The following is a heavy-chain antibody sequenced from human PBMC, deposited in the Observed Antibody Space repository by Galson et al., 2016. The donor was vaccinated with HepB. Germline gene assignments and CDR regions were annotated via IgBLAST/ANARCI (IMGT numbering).Heavy chain of an antibody. Sequence: SLRLSCAASGFSFSTSGMHWVRQAPGKGLEWVAVIWNDGSKKYYADSVKGRFTISRDNSNNTLYLQMNSLRVEESAVDYCVGRGYSYGYFWFDPWGQGTLVNVSS. D-gene: IGHD5-18*01. CDR2: IWNDGSKK. J-gene: IGHJ5*02. CDR3: VGRGYSYGYFWFDP. CDR1: GFSFSTSG. V-gene: IGHV3-33*01.